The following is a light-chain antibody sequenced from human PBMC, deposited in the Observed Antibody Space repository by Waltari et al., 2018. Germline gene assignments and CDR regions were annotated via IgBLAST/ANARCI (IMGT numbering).Light chain of an antibody. CDR1: QSISSW. CDR2: KAS. CDR3: LQFNSSPWT. V-gene: IGKV1-5*01. J-gene: IGKJ1*01. Sequence: DIQMTQSPSSLSASVGDTVTIPCRASQSISSWLDWYQQKPGKAPKLLIYKASSLQSGVPSRFSGSGSGTEFTLTISSLQPEDFATYYCLQFNSSPWTFGQGTKVEIK.